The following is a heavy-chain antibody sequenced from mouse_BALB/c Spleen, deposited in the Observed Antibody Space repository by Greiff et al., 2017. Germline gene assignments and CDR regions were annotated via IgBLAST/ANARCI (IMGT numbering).Heavy chain of an antibody. D-gene: IGHD2-4*01. J-gene: IGHJ4*01. Sequence: VQGVESGPGLVAPSQSLSITCTVSGFSLTSYGVHWVRQPPGKGLEWLGVIWAGGSTNYNSALMSRLSISKDNSKSQVFLKMNSLQTDDTAMYYCARDNYDYDGCMRYAMDYWGQGTSVTVSS. CDR2: IWAGGST. CDR3: ARDNYDYDGCMRYAMDY. V-gene: IGHV2-9*02. CDR1: GFSLTSYG.